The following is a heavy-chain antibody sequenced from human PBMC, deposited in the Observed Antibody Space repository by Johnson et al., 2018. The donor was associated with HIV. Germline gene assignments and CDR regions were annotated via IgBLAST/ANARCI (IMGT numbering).Heavy chain of an antibody. CDR1: GFTFSDYY. V-gene: IGHV3-30*03. CDR2: ISYDGSNK. D-gene: IGHD4-23*01. Sequence: QMLLVESGGGLVKPGGSLRLSCAASGFTFSDYYMSWIRQAPGKGLEWVALISYDGSNKYYADSVKGRFTISRDNSKNTLYLQMNSLRAEDTAVYYCARVTLVLDIWGQGTMVTVSS. J-gene: IGHJ3*02. CDR3: ARVTLVLDI.